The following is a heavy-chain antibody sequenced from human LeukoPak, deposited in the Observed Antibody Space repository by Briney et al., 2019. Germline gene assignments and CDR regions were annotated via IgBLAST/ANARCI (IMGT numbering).Heavy chain of an antibody. CDR2: SSSSSSYI. D-gene: IGHD3-3*01. V-gene: IGHV3-21*01. CDR1: GFTFSSYE. CDR3: ARAYYDFWSGYSWNDY. Sequence: PGGSLRLSCAASGFTFSSYEMNWVRQAPGKGLEWVSSSSSSSSYIYYADSVKGRFTVSRDNAKNSLYLQMNSLRAEDTAVYYCARAYYDFWSGYSWNDYWGQGTLVTVSS. J-gene: IGHJ4*02.